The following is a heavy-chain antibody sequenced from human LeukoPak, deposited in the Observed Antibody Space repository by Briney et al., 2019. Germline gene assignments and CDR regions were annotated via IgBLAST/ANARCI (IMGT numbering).Heavy chain of an antibody. V-gene: IGHV4-59*01. Sequence: SETLSLTCTVSGGSISSYYWSWIQQPPGKGLEWIGYIYYSGSTNYNPSLKSRVTISVDTSKNQFSLKLSSVTAADTAVYYCARGGGDFWSPFDYWGQGTLVTVSS. CDR2: IYYSGST. D-gene: IGHD3-3*01. CDR3: ARGGGDFWSPFDY. J-gene: IGHJ4*02. CDR1: GGSISSYY.